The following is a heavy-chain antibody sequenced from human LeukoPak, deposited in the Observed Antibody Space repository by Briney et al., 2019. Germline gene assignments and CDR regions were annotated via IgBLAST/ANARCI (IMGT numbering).Heavy chain of an antibody. V-gene: IGHV4-59*08. CDR3: ARHSSSGWYSDYYYGMDV. CDR1: GGSISSYY. Sequence: ETLSLTCTVSGGSISSYYWSWIRPPPGKGLEWIGYIYYSGSTNYNPSLESRVTISVDTSKNQFSLKLSSVTAADTAVYYCARHSSSGWYSDYYYGMDVWGQGTTVTVSS. J-gene: IGHJ6*02. CDR2: IYYSGST. D-gene: IGHD6-19*01.